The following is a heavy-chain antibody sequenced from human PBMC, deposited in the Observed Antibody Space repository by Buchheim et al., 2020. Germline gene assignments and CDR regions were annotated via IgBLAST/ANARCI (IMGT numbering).Heavy chain of an antibody. CDR2: IYYSGST. CDR1: GGSISSGGYY. CDR3: AREQKSYSSRCYLRDYFDY. D-gene: IGHD2-2*01. Sequence: QVQLQESGPGLVKPSQTLSLTCTVSGGSISSGGYYWSWIRQPPGKGLEWIGYIYYSGSTNYNPSLKSRVTISVDTSKNQFSLKLSSVTAADTAVYYCAREQKSYSSRCYLRDYFDYWGQGTL. J-gene: IGHJ4*02. V-gene: IGHV4-61*08.